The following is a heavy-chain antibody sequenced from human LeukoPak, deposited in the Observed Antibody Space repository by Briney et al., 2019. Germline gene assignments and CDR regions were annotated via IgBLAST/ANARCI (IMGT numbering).Heavy chain of an antibody. Sequence: PGGSLRLSCAASGFTFSSYGMHWVRQAPGKGLEWVAVIWYDGSNKYYADSVKGRFTISRDNSKNTLYLQINSLRAEDTAVYYCARDGVAPGIYFDYWGQGTLVTVSS. CDR1: GFTFSSYG. V-gene: IGHV3-33*01. CDR2: IWYDGSNK. J-gene: IGHJ4*02. D-gene: IGHD2-2*01. CDR3: ARDGVAPGIYFDY.